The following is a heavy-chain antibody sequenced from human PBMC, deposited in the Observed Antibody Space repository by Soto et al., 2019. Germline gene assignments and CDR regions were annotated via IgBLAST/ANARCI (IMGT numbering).Heavy chain of an antibody. CDR3: TRDRYCSGGSCYEFGYGYGMDV. V-gene: IGHV3-49*04. CDR1: GFTFGDYA. J-gene: IGHJ6*02. Sequence: LRLSCTASGFTFGDYAMIWVRQAPGKGLEWVGFIRSKAYGGTTEYAASVKGRFTISRDDSKSIAYLQMNSLKTEDTAVYYCTRDRYCSGGSCYEFGYGYGMDVWGQGTTVTV. D-gene: IGHD2-15*01. CDR2: IRSKAYGGTT.